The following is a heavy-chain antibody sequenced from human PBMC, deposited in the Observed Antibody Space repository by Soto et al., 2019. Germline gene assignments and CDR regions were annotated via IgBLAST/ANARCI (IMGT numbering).Heavy chain of an antibody. CDR1: GGTFSSYT. V-gene: IGHV1-69*02. D-gene: IGHD2-2*01. CDR3: SGVSTSYYYGMDV. CDR2: IIPILGIA. Sequence: QVQLVQSGAEVKKPGSSVKVSCKASGGTFSSYTISWVRQAPGQGLEWMGRIIPILGIANYAQKFQGRVTITADKSTSTAYMELSSLRSEDTAGYYCSGVSTSYYYGMDVWGQGTTVTVSS. J-gene: IGHJ6*02.